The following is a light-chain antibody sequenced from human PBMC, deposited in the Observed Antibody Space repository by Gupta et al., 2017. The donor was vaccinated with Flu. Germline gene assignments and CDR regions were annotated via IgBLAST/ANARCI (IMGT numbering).Light chain of an antibody. V-gene: IGLV3-21*02. CDR2: DDT. Sequence: SLVLTQPPSVSVAPGQTAHLSCGGVNVRLESVHWYQQRPGQAPVRVIDDDTDRPSDITERLACYHACNKATRQIDSVESGEEAMDYCQVWDPDLAHAVFGGGTHITV. J-gene: IGLJ7*01. CDR1: NVRLES. CDR3: QVWDPDLAHAV.